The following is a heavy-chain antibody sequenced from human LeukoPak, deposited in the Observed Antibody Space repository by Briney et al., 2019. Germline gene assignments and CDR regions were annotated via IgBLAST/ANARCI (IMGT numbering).Heavy chain of an antibody. CDR3: AREGYCSGGSCYLNWFDP. Sequence: SEPLSLTCTVSGGSISSYYWSWIRQPPGKGLEWLGYFYYSGSTNYNPSLKSRVTISVDTSKNQFSLKLSSVTAADTAVYYCAREGYCSGGSCYLNWFDPWGQGTLVTVSS. J-gene: IGHJ5*02. D-gene: IGHD2-15*01. V-gene: IGHV4-59*01. CDR2: FYYSGST. CDR1: GGSISSYY.